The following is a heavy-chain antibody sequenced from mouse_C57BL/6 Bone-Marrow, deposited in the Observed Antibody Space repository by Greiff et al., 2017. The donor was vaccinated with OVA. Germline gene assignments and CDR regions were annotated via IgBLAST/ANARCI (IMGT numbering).Heavy chain of an antibody. Sequence: QVQLKQSGPGLVQPSQSLSITCTVSGFSLTSYGVHWVRQSPGKGLEWLGVIWSGGSTDYNAAFISRLSISKDNSKSQVFFKMNSLQADDTAIYYCARNFVNTTVPYSIDYWGQGTTLTVSS. V-gene: IGHV2-2*01. D-gene: IGHD1-1*01. J-gene: IGHJ2*01. CDR2: IWSGGST. CDR1: GFSLTSYG. CDR3: ARNFVNTTVPYSIDY.